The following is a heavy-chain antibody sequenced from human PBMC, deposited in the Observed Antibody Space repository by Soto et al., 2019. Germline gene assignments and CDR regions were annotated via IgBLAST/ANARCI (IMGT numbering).Heavy chain of an antibody. V-gene: IGHV3-64D*06. J-gene: IGHJ4*02. Sequence: GGSLRLSCSASGFTFSNYDMHWVRQGPGKGLEYVSAISSNGGITDYAHSVKGRFTISRDNSKNMLYLQMSSLRVEDTALYYCVKQRGRGIIVIPPGYWGQGSLVTVSS. CDR1: GFTFSNYD. CDR2: ISSNGGIT. CDR3: VKQRGRGIIVIPPGY. D-gene: IGHD3-22*01.